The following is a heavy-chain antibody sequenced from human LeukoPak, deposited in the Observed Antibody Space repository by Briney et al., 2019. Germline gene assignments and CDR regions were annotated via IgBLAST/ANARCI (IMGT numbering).Heavy chain of an antibody. Sequence: GGSLRLSCAASGFTFSSYGMHWVRQAPGKGLEWVAVIWYDGSNKYYADSVKGRFTISRDNSKNTLYLQMNSLRAEDTAVYYCARAGGTYSGYGDGMDVWGQGTTVTVSS. J-gene: IGHJ6*02. CDR1: GFTFSSYG. D-gene: IGHD5-12*01. CDR3: ARAGGTYSGYGDGMDV. CDR2: IWYDGSNK. V-gene: IGHV3-33*01.